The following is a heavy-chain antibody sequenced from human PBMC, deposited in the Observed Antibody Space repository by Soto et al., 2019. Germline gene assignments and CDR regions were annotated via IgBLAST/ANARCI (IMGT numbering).Heavy chain of an antibody. V-gene: IGHV3-23*01. J-gene: IGHJ4*02. CDR2: ISGSGGST. Sequence: GGSLRLSCAASGFTFSSYAMSWVRQAPGKGLEWVSAISGSGGSTYYADSAKGRFTISRDNSKNTLYLQMNSLRAEDTAVYYCAKWPPLSGTEYYFDYWGQGTLVTVSS. CDR1: GFTFSSYA. D-gene: IGHD3-9*01. CDR3: AKWPPLSGTEYYFDY.